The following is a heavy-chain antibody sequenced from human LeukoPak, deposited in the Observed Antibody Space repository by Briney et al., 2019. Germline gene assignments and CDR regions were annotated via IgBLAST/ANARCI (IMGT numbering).Heavy chain of an antibody. CDR3: ASLKWELSSFDY. J-gene: IGHJ4*02. V-gene: IGHV4-38-2*02. CDR1: GYSISSGYC. D-gene: IGHD1-26*01. CDR2: IYHSGST. Sequence: SETLSLTCTVSGYSISSGYCWGWIRQPPGKGLEWIGSIYHSGSTYYNPSLKSRVTISVDTSKNQFSLKLSSVTAADTAVYYCASLKWELSSFDYWGQGTLVTVSS.